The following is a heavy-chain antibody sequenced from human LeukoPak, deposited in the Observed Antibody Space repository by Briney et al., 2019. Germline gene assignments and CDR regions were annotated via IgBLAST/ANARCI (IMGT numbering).Heavy chain of an antibody. D-gene: IGHD1-26*01. CDR3: ARGRSGSGGLDY. J-gene: IGHJ4*02. Sequence: PSETLSLTCAVYGGSFSGYYWSWIRQPPGKGLEWIGEINHSGSTNYNPSLKSRVTISVDTSKNQFSLKLSSVTAADTAVYYCARGRSGSGGLDYWGQGTLVTVSS. CDR1: GGSFSGYY. CDR2: INHSGST. V-gene: IGHV4-34*01.